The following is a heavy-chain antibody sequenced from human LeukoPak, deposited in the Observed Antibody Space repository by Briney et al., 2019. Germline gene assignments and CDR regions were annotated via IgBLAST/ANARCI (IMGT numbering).Heavy chain of an antibody. J-gene: IGHJ4*02. CDR1: GFAFSSYA. D-gene: IGHD6-19*01. V-gene: IGHV3-23*01. CDR3: AKYISVAGKWCYLDF. Sequence: GGSLRLSCAASGFAFSSYAMSWVRQAPGKGLEWVSAFSNSGSTFYADSVTGRFTISRDISKNTLYLQINSLRAEDTALYYCAKYISVAGKWCYLDFWGQGTLVTVSS. CDR2: FSNSGST.